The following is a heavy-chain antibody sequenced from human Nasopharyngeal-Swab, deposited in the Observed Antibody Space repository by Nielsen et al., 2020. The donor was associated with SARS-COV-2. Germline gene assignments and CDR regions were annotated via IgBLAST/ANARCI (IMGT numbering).Heavy chain of an antibody. CDR2: ISSSSSTI. V-gene: IGHV3-48*01. J-gene: IGHJ6*03. CDR3: ARVPSIAVAGILLPYYYYYMDG. D-gene: IGHD6-19*01. Sequence: GESLKISCAASGFTFSSYSMNWVRQAPGKGLEWVSYISSSSSTIYYADPVKGRFTISRDNAKNSLYLQMNSLRAEDTAVYYCARVPSIAVAGILLPYYYYYMDGWGKGTTVTVSS. CDR1: GFTFSSYS.